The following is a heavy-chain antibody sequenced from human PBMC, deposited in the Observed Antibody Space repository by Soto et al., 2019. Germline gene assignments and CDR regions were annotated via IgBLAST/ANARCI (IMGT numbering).Heavy chain of an antibody. D-gene: IGHD6-13*01. CDR3: ASLAAAGAFDY. CDR1: GYTFTSYA. J-gene: IGHJ4*02. Sequence: QVQLVQSGAEVKKPGASVKVSCKASGYTFTSYAMHWVRQAPGQRLEWMGWINAGNGNTKYSQKFRGRVTITRDTSASIAYMELSSLRSEDTAVYYCASLAAAGAFDYWGQGTLVTVSS. CDR2: INAGNGNT. V-gene: IGHV1-3*01.